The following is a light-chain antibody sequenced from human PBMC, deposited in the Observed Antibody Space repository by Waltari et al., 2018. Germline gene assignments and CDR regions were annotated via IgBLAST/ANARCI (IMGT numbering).Light chain of an antibody. CDR2: AAS. Sequence: QMTHYTSSASTSVGDRLTVTCRASQGISSWLAWYQQKPGKAPKLLIYAASSLQRGVPSRFSGSGSGTDFTLTISSLQPEDFATYYCQQANSFPLTFGGGTKVEIK. V-gene: IGKV1-12*01. CDR1: QGISSW. J-gene: IGKJ4*01. CDR3: QQANSFPLT.